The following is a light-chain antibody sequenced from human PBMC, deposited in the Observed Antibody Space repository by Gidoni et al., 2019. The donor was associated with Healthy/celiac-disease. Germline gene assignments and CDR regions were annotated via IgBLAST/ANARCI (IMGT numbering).Light chain of an antibody. CDR2: QDN. J-gene: IGLJ2*01. V-gene: IGLV3-1*01. CDR1: KLGDKY. CDR3: QAWDSSTVV. Sequence: SYELTQPHSVSVSPGQTASITCSGDKLGDKYACWYQQKPGQSPVLVIYQDNKRPSGIPERFSGSNSGNTATLTISGTQAMDEADYYCQAWDSSTVVFGGGTKLTV.